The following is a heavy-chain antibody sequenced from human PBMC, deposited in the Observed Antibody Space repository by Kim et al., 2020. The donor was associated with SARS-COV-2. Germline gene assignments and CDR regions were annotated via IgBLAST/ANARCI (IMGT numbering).Heavy chain of an antibody. D-gene: IGHD6-13*01. CDR2: ISGSGGST. V-gene: IGHV3-23*01. J-gene: IGHJ4*02. CDR1: GFTFSSYA. Sequence: GGSLRLSCAASGFTFSSYAMSWVRQAPGKGLEWVSAISGSGGSTYYADSVKGRFTISRDNSKNTLYLQMNSLRAEDTAVYYCAKALTYSSSWYENPYYLDYWGQGTLVTVSS. CDR3: AKALTYSSSWYENPYYLDY.